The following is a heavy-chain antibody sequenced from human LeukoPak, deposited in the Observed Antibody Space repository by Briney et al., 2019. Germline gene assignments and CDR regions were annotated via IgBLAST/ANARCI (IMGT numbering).Heavy chain of an antibody. CDR1: GGTFSSYA. V-gene: IGHV1-69*06. D-gene: IGHD2-15*01. CDR3: ARGVVAVTHYYYYGMDV. J-gene: IGHJ6*04. CDR2: IIPIFGTA. Sequence: GASVKVSCKASGGTFSSYAISWVRQAPGQGLEWMGGIIPIFGTANYAQKFQGRVTITADKSTSTAYMELSSLRSEDTAVYYCARGVVAVTHYYYYGMDVWGKGTTVTVSS.